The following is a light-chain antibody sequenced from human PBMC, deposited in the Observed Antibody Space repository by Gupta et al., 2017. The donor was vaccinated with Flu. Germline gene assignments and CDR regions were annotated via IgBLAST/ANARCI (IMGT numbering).Light chain of an antibody. CDR3: RQHYATPST. CDR2: DAS. J-gene: IGKJ2*01. V-gene: IGKV3-20*01. CDR1: RSVSNNY. Sequence: EFVLPQSPGTLPSSPGERATLSCRASRSVSNNYLAWYHQKPGQAPSLLIYDASSRTTGIPPKFSGRRSVTTFTLPIIRLEPPEFAVCYYRQHYATPSTFGQWTKLEI.